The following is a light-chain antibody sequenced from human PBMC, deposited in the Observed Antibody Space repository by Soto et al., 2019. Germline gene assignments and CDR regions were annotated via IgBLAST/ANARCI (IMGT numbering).Light chain of an antibody. CDR2: RAS. CDR3: QQYSAWPIT. Sequence: EVVMERREGTVSRSRGERATLSSKASQSVSSLLAWYEQKPGKAPRLLIDRASIRATGVSGRFSGSESGTEFTIALHSLQSDDFAVSNCQQYSAWPITFGQGTRLEIK. V-gene: IGKV3-15*01. CDR1: QSVSSL. J-gene: IGKJ5*01.